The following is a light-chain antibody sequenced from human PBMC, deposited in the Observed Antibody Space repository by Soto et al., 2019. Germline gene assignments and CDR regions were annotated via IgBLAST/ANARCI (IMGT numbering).Light chain of an antibody. V-gene: IGKV1-5*03. CDR1: ENIDYY. CDR3: QHHNNYLYT. J-gene: IGKJ2*01. Sequence: DVQMTQSPSTLSASVGDTVTITCRANENIDYYLAWYQQKPGRAPKLLIYKASSLESGVPSRFSGSRSGTEFTPTISSLQPDDFATYYCQHHNNYLYTFGQGTKLEI. CDR2: KAS.